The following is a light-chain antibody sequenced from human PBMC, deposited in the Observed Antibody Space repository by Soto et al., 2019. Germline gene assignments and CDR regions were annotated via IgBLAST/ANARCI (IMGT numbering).Light chain of an antibody. CDR1: QSISSW. CDR3: QQSYSTPLT. Sequence: DSHMTQSPYTLAAAVGDRVTITCRASQSISSWLAWYQQKPGKAPKLLIYDASSLESGVPSRFSGSGSGTDFTLTISSLQPEDFATYYCQQSYSTPLTFGGGTQVEIK. CDR2: DAS. J-gene: IGKJ4*01. V-gene: IGKV1-5*01.